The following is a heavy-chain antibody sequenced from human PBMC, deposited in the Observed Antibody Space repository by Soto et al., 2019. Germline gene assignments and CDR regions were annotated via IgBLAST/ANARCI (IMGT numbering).Heavy chain of an antibody. Sequence: ASVKVSCKASGYIFTSYGISWVRQAPGQGLEWMGWISAYNGNTKYAQNLQGRVTLTTDTSTYTAYMELRSLQSDDTAVYYCARDFGSDLSAPGAVSDSWGQGAQVTVSS. D-gene: IGHD3-3*01. J-gene: IGHJ4*02. CDR2: ISAYNGNT. V-gene: IGHV1-18*01. CDR1: GYIFTSYG. CDR3: ARDFGSDLSAPGAVSDS.